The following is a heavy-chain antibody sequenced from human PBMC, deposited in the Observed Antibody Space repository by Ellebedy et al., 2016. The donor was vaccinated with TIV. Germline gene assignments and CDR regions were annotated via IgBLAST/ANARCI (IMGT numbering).Heavy chain of an antibody. V-gene: IGHV3-21*01. J-gene: IGHJ6*02. CDR1: GFTFSSYS. CDR2: ISTSSTYI. Sequence: PGGSLRLSCAASGFTFSSYSMNWVRQAPGQGLEWVSSISTSSTYIYYADSVKGRFTISRDNAKNSLYLQMNSLRAEDTAVYYCAKDHDCRSTRCKYNGMDVWGQGTTVTVSS. CDR3: AKDHDCRSTRCKYNGMDV. D-gene: IGHD2-2*01.